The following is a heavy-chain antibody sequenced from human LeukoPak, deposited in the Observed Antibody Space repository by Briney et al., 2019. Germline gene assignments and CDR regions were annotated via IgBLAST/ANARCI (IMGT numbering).Heavy chain of an antibody. CDR3: ARHALAVDAYDILTGYRGDDAFDI. CDR2: IYYSEST. D-gene: IGHD3-9*01. CDR1: GGSISSSSYY. J-gene: IGHJ3*02. Sequence: SETLSLTCTVSGGSISSSSYYWGWIRQPPGNGLEWIGIIYYSESTYYNPSLKSRCTISVDTAKTQFSRKLSSVTAATTAAYYGARHALAVDAYDILTGYRGDDAFDIWGQGTMVTASS. V-gene: IGHV4-39*01.